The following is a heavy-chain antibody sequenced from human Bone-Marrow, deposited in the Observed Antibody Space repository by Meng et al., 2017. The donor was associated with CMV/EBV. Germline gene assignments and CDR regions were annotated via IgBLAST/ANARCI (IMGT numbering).Heavy chain of an antibody. V-gene: IGHV3-23*01. Sequence: GESLKISCAASGFTFGSYAMNWVRQAPGKGLEWVSAIVPSGDVTYYADSVKGRFTISRDNAKNSLYLQMNSLRAEDTAVYYCARDLEYCGGDCYLDYYYGMDVWGQGTTVTVSS. CDR1: GFTFGSYA. J-gene: IGHJ6*02. CDR2: IVPSGDVT. CDR3: ARDLEYCGGDCYLDYYYGMDV. D-gene: IGHD2-21*01.